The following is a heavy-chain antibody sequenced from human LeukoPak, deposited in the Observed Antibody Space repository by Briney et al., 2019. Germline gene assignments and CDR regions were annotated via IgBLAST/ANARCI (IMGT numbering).Heavy chain of an antibody. CDR2: IIPILGIA. Sequence: SVKVSCKPSRGTFSSYAISWVRQAPGQGLAWMGRIIPILGIANYAQKFQGRVTITADKSTSTAYMELSSLRSEDTAVYYCATPGEADTAMAIFDYWGQGTLVTVSP. J-gene: IGHJ4*02. V-gene: IGHV1-69*04. CDR3: ATPGEADTAMAIFDY. CDR1: RGTFSSYA. D-gene: IGHD5-18*01.